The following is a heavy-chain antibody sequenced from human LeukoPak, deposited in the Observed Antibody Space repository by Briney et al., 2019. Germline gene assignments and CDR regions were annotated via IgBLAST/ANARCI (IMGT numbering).Heavy chain of an antibody. J-gene: IGHJ4*02. CDR2: INPNSGGT. CDR1: GYTFTSYY. CDR3: ARAVAAAKDPSDY. V-gene: IGHV1-2*02. Sequence: ASVKVSCKASGYTFTSYYMHWVRQAPGQGLEWMGWINPNSGGTNYAQKFQGRVTMTRDTSISTAYMELSRLRSDDTAVYYCARAVAAAKDPSDYWGQGTLVTVSS. D-gene: IGHD6-13*01.